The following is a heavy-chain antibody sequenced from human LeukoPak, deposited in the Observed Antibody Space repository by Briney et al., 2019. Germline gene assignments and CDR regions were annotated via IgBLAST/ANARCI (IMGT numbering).Heavy chain of an antibody. CDR3: ARVSGAQNIAAAYYYYYYGMDV. D-gene: IGHD6-13*01. CDR1: GGSFSGYY. CDR2: INHSGST. Sequence: KPSETLSLTCAVYGGSFSGYYWSWIRQPPGKGLEWTGEINHSGSTNYNPSLKSRVTISVDTSKNQFSLKLSSVTAADTAVYYCARVSGAQNIAAAYYYYYYGMDVWGQGTTVTVSS. J-gene: IGHJ6*02. V-gene: IGHV4-34*01.